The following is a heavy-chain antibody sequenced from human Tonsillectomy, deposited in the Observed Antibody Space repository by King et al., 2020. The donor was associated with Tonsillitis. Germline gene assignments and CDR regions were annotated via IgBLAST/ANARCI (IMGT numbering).Heavy chain of an antibody. CDR1: GFTFSSYT. CDR3: ARVLTGSTIDY. V-gene: IGHV3-30-3*01. J-gene: IGHJ4*02. D-gene: IGHD1-20*01. Sequence: VQLVESGGGVVQPGRSLRLSCAAAGFTFSSYTMHWVRQAPGKGLEWVTVISYDGSNKYYADSVKGRFTSSRDNSKNTLYLQMNSLRAEDTAVYYCARVLTGSTIDYWGQGTLVTVSS. CDR2: ISYDGSNK.